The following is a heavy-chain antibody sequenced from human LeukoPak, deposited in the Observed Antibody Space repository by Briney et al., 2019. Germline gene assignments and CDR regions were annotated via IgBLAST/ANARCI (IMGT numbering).Heavy chain of an antibody. CDR1: GFTFTIYA. V-gene: IGHV3-21*01. J-gene: IGHJ4*02. D-gene: IGHD5-12*01. CDR3: ARGSGYDLSDIDY. CDR2: ISSSSSYI. Sequence: PGGSLRLSCAASGFTFTIYAMSWVRQAPGKGLEWVSSISSSSSYIYYADSVKGRFTISRDNAKSSLYLQMNSLRAEDTAVYYCARGSGYDLSDIDYWGQGTLVTVSS.